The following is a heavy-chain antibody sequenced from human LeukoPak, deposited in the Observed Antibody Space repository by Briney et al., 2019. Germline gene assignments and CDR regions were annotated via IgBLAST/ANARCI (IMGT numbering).Heavy chain of an antibody. Sequence: GGSLRLSCAASGFTFSSYSMNWVRQAPGKGLEWVSSISSSSSYIYYADSVKGRFTISRDNAENSLYLQMNSLRAEDTAVYYCARGSEGYCSGGGCYYGMDVWGQGTTVTVSS. CDR3: ARGSEGYCSGGGCYYGMDV. V-gene: IGHV3-21*01. CDR2: ISSSSSYI. D-gene: IGHD2-15*01. J-gene: IGHJ6*01. CDR1: GFTFSSYS.